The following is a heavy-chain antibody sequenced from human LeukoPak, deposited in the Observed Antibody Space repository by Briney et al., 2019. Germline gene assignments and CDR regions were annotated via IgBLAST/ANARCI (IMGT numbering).Heavy chain of an antibody. Sequence: SETLSLTCSVSGGSINSHDYYWSWIRYPSGKGLEWIGYISFMGSTYYNPSLHSRVAVSLDTSKNQFSLNLTSVTAAVTAVYYGARDRRLSGSTPGVFDSWGPGTLVNGSS. CDR1: GGSINSHDYY. D-gene: IGHD3-10*01. CDR2: ISFMGST. J-gene: IGHJ4*02. V-gene: IGHV4-30-4*01. CDR3: ARDRRLSGSTPGVFDS.